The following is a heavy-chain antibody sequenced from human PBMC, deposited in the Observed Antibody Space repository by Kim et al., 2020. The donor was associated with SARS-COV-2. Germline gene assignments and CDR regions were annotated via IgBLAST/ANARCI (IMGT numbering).Heavy chain of an antibody. V-gene: IGHV3-23*01. Sequence: GSLRLSCAASGFTFSSYAMSWVRQAPGKGLEWVSTISGSGDSTYYADSVKGRFTISRDNSKNTLYLQMNSLRAEDTAVYYCAKMQWLVQGESRYYYGMDVWGQGTTVTVSS. CDR2: ISGSGDST. J-gene: IGHJ6*02. CDR1: GFTFSSYA. D-gene: IGHD6-19*01. CDR3: AKMQWLVQGESRYYYGMDV.